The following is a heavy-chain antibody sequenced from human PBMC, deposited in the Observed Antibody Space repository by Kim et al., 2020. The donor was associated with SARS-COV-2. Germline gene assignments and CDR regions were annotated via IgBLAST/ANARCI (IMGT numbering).Heavy chain of an antibody. J-gene: IGHJ4*02. V-gene: IGHV4-39*01. D-gene: IGHD5-18*01. CDR3: ARYKYGHFDY. CDR1: GDSLRSGNYF. CDR2: IAYTGST. Sequence: SGDSLRSGNYFWGWIRQPPGKGLEWSATIAYTGSTFYNPSLWSRLTISVDTSKNQFSLNLSSVTAADTAVYYCARYKYGHFDYWGQGTLAT.